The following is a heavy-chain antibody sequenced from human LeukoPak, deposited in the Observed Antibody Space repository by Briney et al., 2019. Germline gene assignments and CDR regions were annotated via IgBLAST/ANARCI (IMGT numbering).Heavy chain of an antibody. V-gene: IGHV3-33*01. CDR1: GFTFSSYG. Sequence: PGRSLRLSRAASGFTFSSYGMHWVRQAPGKGLEWVAVIWYDGSNKYYADSVKGRFTISRDNSKNTLYLQMNSLRAEDTAVYYCVRVTHSSYSYGYGHGDYWGQGTLVTVSS. D-gene: IGHD5-18*01. CDR2: IWYDGSNK. J-gene: IGHJ4*02. CDR3: VRVTHSSYSYGYGHGDY.